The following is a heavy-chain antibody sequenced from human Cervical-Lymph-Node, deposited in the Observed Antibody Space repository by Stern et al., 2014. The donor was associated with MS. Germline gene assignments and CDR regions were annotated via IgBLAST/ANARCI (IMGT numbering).Heavy chain of an antibody. V-gene: IGHV4-61*02. CDR2: IYTSGST. CDR1: GGSISSGSYY. CDR3: ARRQWLVPRAFDI. J-gene: IGHJ3*02. Sequence: QVQLVESGPGLVKPSQTLSLTCTVSGGSISSGSYYWSWIRQPAGKGLEWIGRIYTSGSTNHNPSLKSRVTISGETSNNPSSLKLSSVTAADTAVYYCARRQWLVPRAFDIWGQGTMVTVSS. D-gene: IGHD6-19*01.